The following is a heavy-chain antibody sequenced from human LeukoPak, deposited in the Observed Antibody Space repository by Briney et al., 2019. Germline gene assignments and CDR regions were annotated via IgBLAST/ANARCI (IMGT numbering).Heavy chain of an antibody. D-gene: IGHD4/OR15-4a*01. CDR1: GGSISSYY. J-gene: IGHJ4*02. V-gene: IGHV4-59*01. CDR2: IYYSGST. Sequence: SETLSLTCTVSGGSISSYYWSWIRKPPGKGLEWIGYIYYSGSTNYNPSLKSRVTISVDTSKDQISLKLSSVTAADTAVYYCARVRPRGAYDYWGQGTLVTVSS. CDR3: ARVRPRGAYDY.